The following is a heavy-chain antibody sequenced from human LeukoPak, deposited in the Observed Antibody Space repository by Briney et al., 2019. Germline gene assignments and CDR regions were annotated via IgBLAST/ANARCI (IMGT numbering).Heavy chain of an antibody. Sequence: GESLKISCKGSGYSFTSYWIGWARQMPGKGLEWMGIIYPGDSDTRYSPSFQGQVTISADKSISTAYPQWSSLKASDTAMYYCARLNYYDSSGYESNWFDPWGQGTLVTVSS. D-gene: IGHD3-22*01. V-gene: IGHV5-51*01. CDR2: IYPGDSDT. CDR1: GYSFTSYW. J-gene: IGHJ5*02. CDR3: ARLNYYDSSGYESNWFDP.